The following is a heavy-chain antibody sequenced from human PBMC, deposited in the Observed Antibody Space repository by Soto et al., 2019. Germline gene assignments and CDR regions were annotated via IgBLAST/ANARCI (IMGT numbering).Heavy chain of an antibody. D-gene: IGHD2-15*01. V-gene: IGHV3-30-3*01. CDR3: ASPRVGPPVVISPFDI. CDR1: GFTFSSYA. Sequence: GGSLRLSCAASGFTFSSYAMHWVRQAPGKGLEWVAVISYDGSNKYYADSVKGRFTISRDNSKNTLYLQMNSLRAEDTAVYYCASPRVGPPVVISPFDIWGQGTMVTVSS. J-gene: IGHJ3*02. CDR2: ISYDGSNK.